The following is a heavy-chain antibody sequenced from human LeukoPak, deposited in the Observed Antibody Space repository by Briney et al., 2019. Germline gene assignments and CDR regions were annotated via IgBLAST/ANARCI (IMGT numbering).Heavy chain of an antibody. CDR2: INPSSGGT. D-gene: IGHD3-10*01. CDR3: ARELWYYYGSGSYSPFGY. Sequence: GASVKVSCKASGYTFTSYVIHWVRQAPGQRLEWMGWINPSSGGTNYAQKFQGRVTMTRDTSITTAYMELSRLRSDDTAVYYCARELWYYYGSGSYSPFGYWGQGTLVTVSS. V-gene: IGHV1-2*02. J-gene: IGHJ4*02. CDR1: GYTFTSYV.